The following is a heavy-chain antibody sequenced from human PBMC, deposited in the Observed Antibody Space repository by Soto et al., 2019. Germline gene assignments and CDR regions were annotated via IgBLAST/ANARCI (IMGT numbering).Heavy chain of an antibody. CDR2: IYPDDSDT. D-gene: IGHD6-6*01. Sequence: PGESLKISCKGSGYSFTSYWIGWVRQMPGKGLEWMGIIYPDDSDTRYSPSFQGQVTISADKSIGTAYLQWSSLKASDTAMYYCARRSFGSSSSTTYYFDYWGQGALVTVAS. V-gene: IGHV5-51*01. CDR3: ARRSFGSSSSTTYYFDY. J-gene: IGHJ4*02. CDR1: GYSFTSYW.